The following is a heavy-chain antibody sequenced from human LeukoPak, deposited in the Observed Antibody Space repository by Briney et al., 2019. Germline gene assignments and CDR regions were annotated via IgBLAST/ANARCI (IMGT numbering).Heavy chain of an antibody. CDR1: GGTFSSYA. V-gene: IGHV1-69*06. J-gene: IGHJ4*02. Sequence: SVKVSCKASGGTFSSYAISWVRQAPGQGLEWMGGIIPIFGTANYAQKFQGRVTITADKSTSTAHMELSSLRSEDTAVYYCARGPYSSSWSNFDCWGQGTLVTVSS. D-gene: IGHD6-13*01. CDR2: IIPIFGTA. CDR3: ARGPYSSSWSNFDC.